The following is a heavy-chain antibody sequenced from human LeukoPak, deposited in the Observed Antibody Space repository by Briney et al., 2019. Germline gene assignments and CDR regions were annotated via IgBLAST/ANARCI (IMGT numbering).Heavy chain of an antibody. D-gene: IGHD3-10*01. CDR3: ARGSLWFGER. CDR1: GGSISSYY. J-gene: IGHJ4*02. CDR2: IYYSGST. Sequence: SETLSLTCTVSGGSISSYYWSWIRQPPGKGLEWIGYIYYSGSTNYNPSLKSRVTISVDTSKNQFSLKLSSVTAADAAVYYCARGSLWFGERWGQGTLVTVSS. V-gene: IGHV4-59*01.